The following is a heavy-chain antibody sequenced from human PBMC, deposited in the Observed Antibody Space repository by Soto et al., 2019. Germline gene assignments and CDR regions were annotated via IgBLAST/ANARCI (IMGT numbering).Heavy chain of an antibody. CDR2: ISWNSGSI. D-gene: IGHD4-17*01. CDR3: AKSYGDYYYYGMDV. CDR1: GFTFDDYA. V-gene: IGHV3-9*01. Sequence: EVQLVESGGGLVQPGRSLRLSCAASGFTFDDYAMHWVRQAPGKGLEWVSGISWNSGSIGYADSVEGRFTISRDNAKNSLYLQMNSLRAEDTALYYCAKSYGDYYYYGMDVWGQGTTVTVSS. J-gene: IGHJ6*02.